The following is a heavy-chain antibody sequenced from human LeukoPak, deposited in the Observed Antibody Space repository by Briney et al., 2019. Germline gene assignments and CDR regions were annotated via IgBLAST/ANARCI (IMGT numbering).Heavy chain of an antibody. D-gene: IGHD3-22*01. J-gene: IGHJ4*02. Sequence: SETLSLTCAVSGGSISSDGYSWSWIRQPPGKGLEWIGYIYHSGSTYYNPSLKSRVTISVDRSKNQFSLKLSSVTAADTAVYYCARSYDSSGYYPYFDYWGQGTLVTVSS. V-gene: IGHV4-30-2*01. CDR2: IYHSGST. CDR3: ARSYDSSGYYPYFDY. CDR1: GGSISSDGYS.